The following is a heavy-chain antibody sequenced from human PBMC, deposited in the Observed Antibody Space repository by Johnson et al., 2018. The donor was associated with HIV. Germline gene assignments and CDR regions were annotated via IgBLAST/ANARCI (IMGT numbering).Heavy chain of an antibody. J-gene: IGHJ3*02. Sequence: VQLVESGGGVVRPGGSLRLSCAASGFTFDNYGVSWVRQAPGKGLEWVSGINWNGGSPGYGDSGKGRLPISRDNAKNSLYLQMNSLRAEDTALYYCARGLRGYSYIDSFDIWGQGTMVTVSS. CDR2: INWNGGSP. CDR1: GFTFDNYG. CDR3: ARGLRGYSYIDSFDI. D-gene: IGHD5-18*01. V-gene: IGHV3-20*04.